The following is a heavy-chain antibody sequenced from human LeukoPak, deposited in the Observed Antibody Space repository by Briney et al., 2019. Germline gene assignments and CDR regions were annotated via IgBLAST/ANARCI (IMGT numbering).Heavy chain of an antibody. CDR2: IYYSGST. Sequence: PSETLSLTCTVSGGSISSSSYYWGWIRQPPGKGLEWIGSIYYSGSTYYNPSLKSRVTISVDTSKNQFSLKLSSVTAANTAVYYCARQIGYYGSGSYAYYFDYWGQGTLVTVSS. D-gene: IGHD3-10*01. V-gene: IGHV4-39*01. CDR3: ARQIGYYGSGSYAYYFDY. CDR1: GGSISSSSYY. J-gene: IGHJ4*02.